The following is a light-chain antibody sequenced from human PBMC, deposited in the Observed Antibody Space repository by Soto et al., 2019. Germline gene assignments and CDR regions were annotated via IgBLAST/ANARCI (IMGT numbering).Light chain of an antibody. CDR3: QQRGDWPA. CDR2: DAS. Sequence: IVLTQSPATLSLSPWERATLSCRASQSVSSYLAWYQQKPGQAPRLLIYDASNRATGIPARFSGSGSGTDFTLTISSLEPEDFAVYYCQQRGDWPAFGQGTKVDIK. V-gene: IGKV3-11*01. CDR1: QSVSSY. J-gene: IGKJ1*01.